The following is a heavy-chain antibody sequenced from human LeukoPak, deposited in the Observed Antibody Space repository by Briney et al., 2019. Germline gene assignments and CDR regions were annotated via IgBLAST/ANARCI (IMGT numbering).Heavy chain of an antibody. CDR3: AHRRLEGNEVTTGFDY. CDR1: GFSLNTGGVG. V-gene: IGHV2-5*01. CDR2: IYWNNGK. Sequence: KSGPTLVNPTQTLTLTCTFSGFSLNTGGVGVGWIRQPPGKALEWLAVIYWNNGKPYSPSLKNRLTVTKDTSKNQVVLTMTNMDPVDTATYYCAHRRLEGNEVTTGFDYWGQGILVTVSS. J-gene: IGHJ4*02. D-gene: IGHD4-11*01.